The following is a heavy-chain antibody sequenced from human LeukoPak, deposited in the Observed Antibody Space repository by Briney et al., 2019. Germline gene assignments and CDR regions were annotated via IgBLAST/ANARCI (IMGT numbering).Heavy chain of an antibody. CDR3: ARDRADYDSSGYDY. CDR1: GGTFISYT. J-gene: IGHJ4*02. V-gene: IGHV1-69*04. CDR2: IIPILGIA. Sequence: GASVKVSCKASGGTFISYTISWVRQAPGQGLEWMGRIIPILGIANYAQKFQGRATITADKSTSTAYMELSSLRSEDTAVYYCARDRADYDSSGYDYWGQGTLVTVSS. D-gene: IGHD3-22*01.